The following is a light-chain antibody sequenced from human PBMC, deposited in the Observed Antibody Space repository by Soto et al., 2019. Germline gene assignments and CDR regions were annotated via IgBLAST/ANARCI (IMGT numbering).Light chain of an antibody. CDR3: QQYDNIPMYS. CDR1: QDISNY. CDR2: DAS. J-gene: IGKJ2*03. V-gene: IGKV1-33*01. Sequence: DIQMTQSPSSLSASVGDRVTITCQASQDISNYLNWYQQKPGKAPKLLIYDASNLETGVPSRFSGSESGKDFTFTISSLQPEDIAKYYCQQYDNIPMYSFGKGPKVHI.